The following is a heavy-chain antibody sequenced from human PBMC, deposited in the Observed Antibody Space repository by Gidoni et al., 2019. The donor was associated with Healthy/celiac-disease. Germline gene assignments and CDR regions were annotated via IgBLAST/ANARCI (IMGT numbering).Heavy chain of an antibody. Sequence: QVTLVESGGGLVKPGGYLRLSCASSGFTFSDYYLSWIRQAPGQGLEWVSYISSSISYTNYADSGKGRFTISRDNAKNSLCLQMNSLRAEDTAVYYCASSVPGDAFDIWGQGTMVTVSS. CDR2: ISSSISYT. V-gene: IGHV3-11*05. J-gene: IGHJ3*02. CDR1: GFTFSDYY. D-gene: IGHD2-2*01. CDR3: ASSVPGDAFDI.